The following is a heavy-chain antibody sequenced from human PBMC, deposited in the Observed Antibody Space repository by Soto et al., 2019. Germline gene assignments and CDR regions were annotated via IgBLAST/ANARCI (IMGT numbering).Heavy chain of an antibody. D-gene: IGHD6-19*01. CDR2: ISGSGGST. J-gene: IGHJ6*02. CDR3: AKDLWEQWQGNGMDV. V-gene: IGHV3-23*01. CDR1: GFTFSSYA. Sequence: EVQLLESGGGLVQPGGSLRLSCAASGFTFSSYAMSWVRQAPGKGLEWVSAISGSGGSTYYADSVKGRFTISRDNSKNTLYRQMNSLRAEDTAVYYCAKDLWEQWQGNGMDVWGQGTTVTVSS.